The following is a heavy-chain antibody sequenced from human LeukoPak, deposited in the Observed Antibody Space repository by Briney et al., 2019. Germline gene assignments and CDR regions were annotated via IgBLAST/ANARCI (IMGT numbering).Heavy chain of an antibody. CDR3: AKGNYQYDSSGHTALDY. Sequence: GGSLRLSCAASGFTFSSYWMHWVRQAPGKGLVWVSRINSDGSSTSYADSVKGRFTISRDNAKNTLYLQMNSLRAEDTAVYYCAKGNYQYDSSGHTALDYWGQGTLVTVSS. D-gene: IGHD3-22*01. CDR1: GFTFSSYW. V-gene: IGHV3-74*01. CDR2: INSDGSST. J-gene: IGHJ4*02.